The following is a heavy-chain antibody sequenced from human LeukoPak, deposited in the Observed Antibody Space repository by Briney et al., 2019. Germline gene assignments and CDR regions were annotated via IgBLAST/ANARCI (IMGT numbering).Heavy chain of an antibody. J-gene: IGHJ4*02. D-gene: IGHD3-10*01. CDR2: IYYSGST. CDR3: AIMVRGFDY. Sequence: PSETLSLTCTVSGGSISSYYWSWIRHPPGKGLEWIGYIYYSGSTNYNPSLKSRVTISVDTSKNQFSLKLSSVTAADTAVYYCAIMVRGFDYWGQGTLVTVSS. CDR1: GGSISSYY. V-gene: IGHV4-59*01.